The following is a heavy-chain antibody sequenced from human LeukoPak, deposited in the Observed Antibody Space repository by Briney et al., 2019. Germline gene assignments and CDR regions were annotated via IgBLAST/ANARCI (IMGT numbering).Heavy chain of an antibody. J-gene: IGHJ5*02. CDR3: ASNRGAPSVPRWFDP. Sequence: GGSLRLSCAASGFTFSSYGMHWVRQAPGKGLEWVAFIRYDGSNKYYADSVKGRFTISRDNSKNTLYLQMNSLRAEDTAVYYCASNRGAPSVPRWFDPWGQGTLVTVSS. CDR1: GFTFSSYG. D-gene: IGHD3-10*01. CDR2: IRYDGSNK. V-gene: IGHV3-30*02.